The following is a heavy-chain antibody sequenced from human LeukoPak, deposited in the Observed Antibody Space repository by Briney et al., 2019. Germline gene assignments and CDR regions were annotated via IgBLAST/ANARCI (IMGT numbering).Heavy chain of an antibody. V-gene: IGHV3-21*04. CDR2: ISSSSDYI. Sequence: ESGGSLRLSCPASGFTFSDYSMSWVRQAPGKGLGWVSSISSSSDYIYYAHSVKGRFTISRDNSKNTLYLQMNSLRAEDTAVYYCAKNYGDYDWYFDLWGRGTLVTVSS. D-gene: IGHD4-17*01. J-gene: IGHJ2*01. CDR3: AKNYGDYDWYFDL. CDR1: GFTFSDYS.